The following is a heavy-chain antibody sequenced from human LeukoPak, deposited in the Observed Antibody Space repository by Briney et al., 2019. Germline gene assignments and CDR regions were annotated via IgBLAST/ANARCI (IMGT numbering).Heavy chain of an antibody. CDR1: GYTFTGYY. CDR3: AREGRQWLVRGDWFDP. J-gene: IGHJ5*02. D-gene: IGHD6-19*01. V-gene: IGHV1-2*02. CDR2: INPNSGGT. Sequence: ASVKVSCKASGYTFTGYYMHWVRQAPGQGLERMGWINPNSGGTNYAQKFQGRVTMTRDTSISTAYMELSRLRSDDTAVYYCAREGRQWLVRGDWFDPWGQGTLVTVSS.